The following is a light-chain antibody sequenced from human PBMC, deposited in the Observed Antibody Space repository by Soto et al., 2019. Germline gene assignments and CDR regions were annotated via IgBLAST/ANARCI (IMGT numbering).Light chain of an antibody. CDR1: SSDVGGYNY. CDR2: DVS. CDR3: SSYTASNTVV. Sequence: QSALTLPASVSGSPGQSITISCTGTSSDVGGYNYVSWYQQHPGKAPKLMIYDVSNRPSGVSNRFSGSKSGNTASLTISALQAEDEADYYCSSYTASNTVVFGGGTKLTVL. J-gene: IGLJ3*02. V-gene: IGLV2-14*01.